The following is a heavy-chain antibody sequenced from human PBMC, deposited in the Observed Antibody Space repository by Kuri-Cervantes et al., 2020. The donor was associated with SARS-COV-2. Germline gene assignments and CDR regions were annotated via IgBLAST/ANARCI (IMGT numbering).Heavy chain of an antibody. CDR3: ARQGGYSSSSLDY. CDR2: IYHSGST. J-gene: IGHJ4*02. V-gene: IGHV4-34*01. D-gene: IGHD6-6*01. Sequence: SETLSLTCAVYGGSFSGYYWSWIRQPPGKGLEWIGSIYHSGSTYYNPSLKSRVTISVDTSKNQFSLKLSSVTATDTAVYYCARQGGYSSSSLDYWGQGTQVTVSS. CDR1: GGSFSGYY.